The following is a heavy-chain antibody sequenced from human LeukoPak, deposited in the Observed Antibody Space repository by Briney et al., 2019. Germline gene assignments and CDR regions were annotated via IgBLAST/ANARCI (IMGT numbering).Heavy chain of an antibody. CDR1: EFTSSAFW. V-gene: IGHV3-7*01. J-gene: IGHJ6*04. D-gene: IGHD2-8*02. CDR3: AIFAGAVPGNLLL. Sequence: GGSPRLYCAASEFTSSAFWMTWVRRPRGKGLEGVAGINKDGTEKEYVDSVKGRFSIFRDNAKNSVFLQMNSLRAEDTAVYYCAIFAGAVPGNLLLWGKGTTVIVSA. CDR2: INKDGTEK.